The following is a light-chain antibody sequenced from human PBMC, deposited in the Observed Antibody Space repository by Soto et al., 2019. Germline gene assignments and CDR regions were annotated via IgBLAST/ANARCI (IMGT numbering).Light chain of an antibody. CDR1: SSDVGGYNY. CDR2: DVS. V-gene: IGLV2-14*03. Sequence: QSALTQPASVSGSPGQSIAISCTGSSSDVGGYNYVSWYQQHSGKAPKLMIYDVSSRPTGVSDRFSGSKSGNTDSLTISGLQAEDEAEYYCSSYTSSSTVIFGGGTQLTVL. CDR3: SSYTSSSTVI. J-gene: IGLJ2*01.